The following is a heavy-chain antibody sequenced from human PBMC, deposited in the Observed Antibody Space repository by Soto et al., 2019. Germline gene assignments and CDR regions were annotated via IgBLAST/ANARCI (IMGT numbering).Heavy chain of an antibody. Sequence: QVQLVQSGAEVKKPGSSVKVSCKASGGTFSSYAIRWVRQAPGQGLEWMGGIIPISGTANYAQKFQGRVTITADESTSTAYMELSSQRSEDTAVYYCARSQGSSTSLEIYYYYYYGMDVWGQGTTVTVSS. CDR3: ARSQGSSTSLEIYYYYYYGMDV. CDR2: IIPISGTA. CDR1: GGTFSSYA. V-gene: IGHV1-69*01. J-gene: IGHJ6*02. D-gene: IGHD2-2*01.